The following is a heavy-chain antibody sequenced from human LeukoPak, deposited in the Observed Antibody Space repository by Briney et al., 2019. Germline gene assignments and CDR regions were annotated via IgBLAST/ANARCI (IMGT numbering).Heavy chain of an antibody. CDR1: GFTFSSYS. V-gene: IGHV3-21*01. J-gene: IGHJ5*02. CDR2: ISSSSSYI. Sequence: GGSLRLSCAASGFTFSSYSMNWVRQAPGKGLEWVSSISSSSSYIYYADSVKGRFTISRDNSKNTLYLQMNSLRAEDTAVYYCAKDHGSGSSFDKNWFDPWGQGTLVTVSS. D-gene: IGHD3-10*01. CDR3: AKDHGSGSSFDKNWFDP.